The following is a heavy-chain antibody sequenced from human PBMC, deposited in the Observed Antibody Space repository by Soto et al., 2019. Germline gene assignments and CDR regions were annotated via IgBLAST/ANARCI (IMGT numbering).Heavy chain of an antibody. D-gene: IGHD5-12*01. CDR3: AREGRWLQSTGYFDY. CDR2: ISYDVSNK. Sequence: QVQLVESGGGVVQPGRSLRLSCAASGFTFSSYAMHWVRQAPGKGLEWVAVISYDVSNKYYADSVKGRFTIFRDNSKNTLYLQMNSLRAEVTAVYYCAREGRWLQSTGYFDYWGQGNMVTVSS. CDR1: GFTFSSYA. J-gene: IGHJ4*02. V-gene: IGHV3-30-3*01.